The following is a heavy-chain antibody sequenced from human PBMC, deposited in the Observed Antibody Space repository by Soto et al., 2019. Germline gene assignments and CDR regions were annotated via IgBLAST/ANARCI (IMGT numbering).Heavy chain of an antibody. J-gene: IGHJ4*02. V-gene: IGHV3-23*01. D-gene: IGHD2-2*01. CDR3: AKGARSTSYYNY. CDR1: GFTFSNYA. CDR2: ISSSGGST. Sequence: PGGSLRLSCAASGFTFSNYAMSWVRQAPGKGLVWVSGISSSGGSTYYADSVKGRFTISRDNSNNTLYLQLNSLRAEDTAVYYCAKGARSTSYYNYWGQGTLVTVS.